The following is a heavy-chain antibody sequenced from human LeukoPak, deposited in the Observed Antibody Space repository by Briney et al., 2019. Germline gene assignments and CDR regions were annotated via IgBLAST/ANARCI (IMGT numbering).Heavy chain of an antibody. J-gene: IGHJ4*02. CDR2: IKQDGSEK. V-gene: IGHV3-7*03. CDR1: GFIFSSYW. D-gene: IGHD5-12*01. Sequence: PGGSLRLSCAASGFIFSSYWMSWVRQAPGKGLEWVANIKQDGSEKYYVDSVKGRFTISRDNAKNSLYLQMNSLRAEDTAVYYCASGVVATKFDYWGQGTLVTVSS. CDR3: ASGVVATKFDY.